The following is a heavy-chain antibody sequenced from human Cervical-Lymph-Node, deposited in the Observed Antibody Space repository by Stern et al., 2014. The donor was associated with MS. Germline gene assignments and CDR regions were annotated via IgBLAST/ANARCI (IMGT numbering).Heavy chain of an antibody. CDR2: ISYDGSDK. D-gene: IGHD5-12*01. V-gene: IGHV3-30*01. CDR1: GFTFSYHA. Sequence: VQLVESGGGVVQPGRSLRLSCAASGFTFSYHAMHWVRQAPGKGLEWEAVISYDGSDKNDADSVKGRFTISRDNSRNTLYLQMNSLRVDDTAVYYCARGGAVATSDYYFDYWGQGILVTVSS. J-gene: IGHJ4*02. CDR3: ARGGAVATSDYYFDY.